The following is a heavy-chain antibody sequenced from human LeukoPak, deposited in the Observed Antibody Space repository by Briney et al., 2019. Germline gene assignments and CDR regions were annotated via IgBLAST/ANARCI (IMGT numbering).Heavy chain of an antibody. D-gene: IGHD5-12*01. J-gene: IGHJ4*02. CDR3: AKEWWEATKIFDY. Sequence: GGSLRLSCAASGFTFNNYAMSWVRQAPGKGLEWVSALSGSADGIYYADSVKGRFTISRDNSQNTLYLQMNSLRAEDTAVYYCAKEWWEATKIFDYWGQGTLVTVSS. CDR1: GFTFNNYA. V-gene: IGHV3-23*01. CDR2: LSGSADGI.